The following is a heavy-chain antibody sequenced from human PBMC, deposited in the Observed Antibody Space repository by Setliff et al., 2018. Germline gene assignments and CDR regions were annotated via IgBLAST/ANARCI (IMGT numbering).Heavy chain of an antibody. CDR1: GASISSSRDY. CDR2: IYYSGST. V-gene: IGHV4-39*01. Sequence: SETLSLTCTVSGASISSSRDYWGWIRQPPGKGLEWIGSIYYSGSTYYNPSLKSRVAISVDTSKNQFSLKLSSVTAADTAVFYCARLSGYYFDYWGQGTLITVSS. CDR3: ARLSGYYFDY. J-gene: IGHJ4*02. D-gene: IGHD3-22*01.